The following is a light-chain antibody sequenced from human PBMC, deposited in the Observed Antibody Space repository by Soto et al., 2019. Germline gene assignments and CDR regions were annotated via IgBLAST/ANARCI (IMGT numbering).Light chain of an antibody. CDR1: QDIRNY. CDR2: DAS. J-gene: IGKJ4*01. Sequence: DIQMTQSPSSLSASVGDRVPITCQASQDIRNYLNWYQQKPGNAPNLLIYDASTLRAGVPSRFSGSGSGTEFTFTISSLQPEDIATYYCQHYDHLPPLSFGGGTKVEIK. V-gene: IGKV1-33*01. CDR3: QHYDHLPPLS.